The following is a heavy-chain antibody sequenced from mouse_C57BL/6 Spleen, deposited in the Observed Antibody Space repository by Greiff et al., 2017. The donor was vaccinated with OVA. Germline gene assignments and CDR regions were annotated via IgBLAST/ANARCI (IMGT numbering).Heavy chain of an antibody. CDR3: ARSGFGIYYGSSY. Sequence: VKLQESGAELVKPGASVKISCKASGYAFSSYWMNWVKQRPGKGLEWIGQIYPGDGDTNYNGKFKGKATLTADKSSSTAYMQLSSLTSEDSAVYFCARSGFGIYYGSSYWGQGTTLTVSS. D-gene: IGHD1-1*01. J-gene: IGHJ2*01. V-gene: IGHV1-80*01. CDR2: IYPGDGDT. CDR1: GYAFSSYW.